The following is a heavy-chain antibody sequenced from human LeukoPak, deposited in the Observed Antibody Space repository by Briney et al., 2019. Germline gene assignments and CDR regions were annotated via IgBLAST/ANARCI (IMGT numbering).Heavy chain of an antibody. CDR2: ISSSSSYI. D-gene: IGHD2-2*01. J-gene: IGHJ6*02. CDR3: ARDSVVVVPAAYYYYGMDV. V-gene: IGHV3-21*01. Sequence: PGGSLRLSCAASGFTFSSYSMNWVRQAPGKGLEWVSSISSSSSYIYYADSVKGRFTISRDNAKNSLYLQMNSLRAEDTAVYYCARDSVVVVPAAYYYYGMDVWGQGTTVTVSS. CDR1: GFTFSSYS.